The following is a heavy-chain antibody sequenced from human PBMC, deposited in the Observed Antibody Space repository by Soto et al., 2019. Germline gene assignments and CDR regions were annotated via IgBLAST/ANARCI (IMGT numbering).Heavy chain of an antibody. Sequence: PGGSLRLSFAASGFTFSSYALNWVRQAPGKGLEWVSTISSNGISTYYADSVKGRFTISRDNSMNTLYLQMNSLRAEDTAIYYCAKKAMTPPGYNWFDPWGQGTLVTVSS. D-gene: IGHD3-9*01. CDR3: AKKAMTPPGYNWFDP. CDR1: GFTFSSYA. CDR2: ISSNGIST. V-gene: IGHV3-23*01. J-gene: IGHJ5*02.